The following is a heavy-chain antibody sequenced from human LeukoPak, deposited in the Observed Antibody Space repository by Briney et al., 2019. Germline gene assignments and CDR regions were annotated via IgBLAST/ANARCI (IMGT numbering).Heavy chain of an antibody. CDR1: GFTFSTYA. CDR3: ARDHDTSGYYHYYFDY. J-gene: IGHJ4*02. Sequence: PGRSLRLSCAASGFTFSTYAMHWVRQAPGKGLEWVAVISYDGSNKYYADSVRGRFSISRDNSKNTLYLKMNSLTAEDTAVYYCARDHDTSGYYHYYFDYWAREPWSPSPQ. V-gene: IGHV3-30-3*01. D-gene: IGHD3-22*01. CDR2: ISYDGSNK.